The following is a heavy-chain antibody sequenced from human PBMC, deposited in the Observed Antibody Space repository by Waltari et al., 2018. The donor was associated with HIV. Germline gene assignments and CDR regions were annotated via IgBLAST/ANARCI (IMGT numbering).Heavy chain of an antibody. CDR3: ARDYNYAPDY. Sequence: QVQLVESGGGVVQPGRSLRRSCAASGFTFKHFAMNGVRQAPDKGLEWVGNIYYDGSKKFYGDSVRGRFTISRDNSKQILYLQMNSLRVEDTALYYCARDYNYAPDYWGQGTLVVVSS. CDR2: IYYDGSKK. J-gene: IGHJ4*02. D-gene: IGHD5-18*01. CDR1: GFTFKHFA. V-gene: IGHV3-33*01.